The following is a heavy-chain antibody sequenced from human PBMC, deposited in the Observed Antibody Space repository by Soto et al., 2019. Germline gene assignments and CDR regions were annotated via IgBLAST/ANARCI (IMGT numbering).Heavy chain of an antibody. J-gene: IGHJ3*01. CDR1: GGSISSYY. D-gene: IGHD5-12*01. Sequence: SETLSLTCTVSGGSISSYYWSWIRQPPGKGLEWIGYIYYSGRTNYNPSLKSRVTISVDTSKNQFSLKLNSVTPEDTAVYYCARVPNPFRLKIGYEDAFDFWGQGTMVTVSS. CDR2: IYYSGRT. V-gene: IGHV4-59*12. CDR3: ARVPNPFRLKIGYEDAFDF.